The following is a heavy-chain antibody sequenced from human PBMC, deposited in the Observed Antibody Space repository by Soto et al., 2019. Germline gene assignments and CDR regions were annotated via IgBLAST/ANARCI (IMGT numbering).Heavy chain of an antibody. J-gene: IGHJ4*02. CDR1: GFTFDDYA. CDR3: AKALSSGSTDFDY. Sequence: EVQLVESGGGLVQPGRSLRLSCAASGFTFDDYAMHWVRQAPGKGLEWVAGISWNSGSIGYADSVKGRFTISRDNAKTSLYLQMNSLRAEDTAVYYCAKALSSGSTDFDYWGQGTLVTVSS. CDR2: ISWNSGSI. V-gene: IGHV3-9*01. D-gene: IGHD6-19*01.